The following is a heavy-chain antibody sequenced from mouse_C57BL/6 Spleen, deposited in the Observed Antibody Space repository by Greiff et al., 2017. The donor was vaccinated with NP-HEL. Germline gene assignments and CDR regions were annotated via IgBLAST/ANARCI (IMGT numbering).Heavy chain of an antibody. J-gene: IGHJ2*01. CDR2: IDPENGDT. CDR3: TTTVKGY. Sequence: EVQLQQSGAELVRPGASVKLSCTASGFNIKDDYMHWVKQRPEQGLEWIGWIDPENGDTEYASKFQGKATITADTSSNTAYLQLSSLTSEDTAVYYCTTTVKGYWGQGTTLIVSS. CDR1: GFNIKDDY. D-gene: IGHD1-1*01. V-gene: IGHV14-4*01.